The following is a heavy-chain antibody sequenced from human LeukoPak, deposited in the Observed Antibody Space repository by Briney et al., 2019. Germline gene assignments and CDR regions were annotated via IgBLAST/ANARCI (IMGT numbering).Heavy chain of an antibody. CDR2: ISSSSSYI. CDR3: ARSSSPNWFDP. J-gene: IGHJ5*02. V-gene: IGHV3-21*01. Sequence: GGSLRLSCAASGFTFSSCSMNWVRQAPGKGLEWVSSISSSSSYIYYADSVKGRFTISRDNAKNSLYLQMNSLRGEDTAVYYCARSSSPNWFDPWGQGTLVTVSS. CDR1: GFTFSSCS. D-gene: IGHD6-13*01.